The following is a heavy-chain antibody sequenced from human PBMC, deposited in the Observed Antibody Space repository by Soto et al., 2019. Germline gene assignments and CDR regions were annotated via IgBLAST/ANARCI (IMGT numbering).Heavy chain of an antibody. J-gene: IGHJ6*02. CDR3: ARGKLRFLEWSPLGMDV. CDR1: GDSISGYY. V-gene: IGHV4-59*01. CDR2: THNTGTT. Sequence: LTCTVFGDSISGYYWNWIRQPPGEGLEWVGHTHNTGTTNYNPSLKSRVTISIDTSKNQFSLKLTSVTAADTAVYYCARGKLRFLEWSPLGMDVWGQGTTVTVSS. D-gene: IGHD3-3*01.